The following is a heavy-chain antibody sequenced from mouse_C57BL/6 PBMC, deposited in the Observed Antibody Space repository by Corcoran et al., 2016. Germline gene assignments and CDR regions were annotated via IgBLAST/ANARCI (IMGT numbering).Heavy chain of an antibody. D-gene: IGHD3-2*02. V-gene: IGHV1-26*01. J-gene: IGHJ2*01. CDR2: INPNNGGT. CDR1: GYTFTDYY. CDR3: ARALDSSGYQYYFDY. Sequence: EVQLQQSGPELVKPGASVKISCKASGYTFTDYYMNWVKQSHGKSLEWIGDINPNNGGTSYNQKFKGKATLTVDKSSSTAYMELRSLTSEDSAVYYCARALDSSGYQYYFDYWGQGTTLTVSS.